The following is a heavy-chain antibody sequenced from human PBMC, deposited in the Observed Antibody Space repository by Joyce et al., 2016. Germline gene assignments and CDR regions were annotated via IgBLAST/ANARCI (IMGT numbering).Heavy chain of an antibody. Sequence: QVQLVESGGGVVQPGKSLRLSCVASGSNFKGYGRHWVRQPPGKGREWVVFISYDGNNVHYPDSERGRFTVSRDNSKNTLYLQMSSLKAEDTALYYCAKSVNIAIFGVAPDYWGQGTLVTVSS. V-gene: IGHV3-30*18. CDR1: GSNFKGYG. J-gene: IGHJ4*02. CDR3: AKSVNIAIFGVAPDY. D-gene: IGHD3-3*01. CDR2: ISYDGNNV.